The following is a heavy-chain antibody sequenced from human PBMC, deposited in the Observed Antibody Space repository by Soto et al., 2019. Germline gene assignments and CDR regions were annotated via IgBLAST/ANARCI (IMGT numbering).Heavy chain of an antibody. D-gene: IGHD2-15*01. V-gene: IGHV3-53*02. CDR2: IYRDGKT. J-gene: IGHJ6*02. CDR3: AREAFTVSGGTSPVRGGGIDV. Sequence: EGQLVETGGGMIQPGGSLRLSCAASEFTVNSNFMSWVRRAPGRGLEWVSIIYRDGKTFYTDSVRGRFIISRDNSKNTLDLQMNGLRVEDTATYYCAREAFTVSGGTSPVRGGGIDVWGQGTTVTVSS. CDR1: EFTVNSNF.